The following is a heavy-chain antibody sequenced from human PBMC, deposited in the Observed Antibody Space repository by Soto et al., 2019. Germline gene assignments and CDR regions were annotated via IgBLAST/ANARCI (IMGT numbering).Heavy chain of an antibody. Sequence: GGSLRLSCAASGFTFSSYEMNWVRQAPGKGLEWVSYTSSSGSTIYYADSVKGRFTISRDNAKNSLYLQMNSLRAEDTAVYYCASLSPHYGDPTINWFDPWGQGTLVTVSS. CDR3: ASLSPHYGDPTINWFDP. J-gene: IGHJ5*02. CDR1: GFTFSSYE. CDR2: TSSSGSTI. V-gene: IGHV3-48*03. D-gene: IGHD4-17*01.